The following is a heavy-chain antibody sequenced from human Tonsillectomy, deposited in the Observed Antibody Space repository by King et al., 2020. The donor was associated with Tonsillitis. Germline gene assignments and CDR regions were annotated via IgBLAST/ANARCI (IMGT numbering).Heavy chain of an antibody. D-gene: IGHD6-6*01. CDR3: ARSASIAARPDQVNWFDP. CDR2: INHSGST. J-gene: IGHJ5*02. Sequence: VQLQQWGAGLLKPSETLSRTCAVYGGSFSGYYWSWIRQPPGKGLEWIGEINHSGSTNYNPSLKSRVTISVDTSKNQFSLRLSSVTAADTAVYYCARSASIAARPDQVNWFDPWGQGTLVTVSS. V-gene: IGHV4-34*01. CDR1: GGSFSGYY.